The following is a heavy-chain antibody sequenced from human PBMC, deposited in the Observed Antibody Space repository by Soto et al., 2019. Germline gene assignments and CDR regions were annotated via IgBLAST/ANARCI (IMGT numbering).Heavy chain of an antibody. D-gene: IGHD1-26*01. CDR1: GGSISSGDYY. V-gene: IGHV4-30-4*01. J-gene: IGHJ5*02. Sequence: KPSETLSLTCTVSGGSISSGDYYWSWIRQPPGKGLEWIGYIYYSGSTYYNPSLKSRVTISVDTSKNQFSLKLSSVTAADTAVYYCARCVEEGATGIWFDPWGQGTLVTVSS. CDR3: ARCVEEGATGIWFDP. CDR2: IYYSGST.